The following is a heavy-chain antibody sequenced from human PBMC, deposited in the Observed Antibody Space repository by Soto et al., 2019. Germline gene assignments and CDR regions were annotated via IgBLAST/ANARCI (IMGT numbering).Heavy chain of an antibody. CDR3: ERGGHVEVVTAAVNY. CDR2: VNPSGGHT. V-gene: IGHV1-46*01. CDR1: GDTFTDYY. D-gene: IGHD2-21*02. Sequence: QVQLVQSGAEVKKPGASVKVSCKASGDTFTDYYIHWVRQAPGQGLEWMGTVNPSGGHTTYAQHFLGRITTTRNTYTSTIYMEVTSLTSANQAVYYCERGGHVEVVTAAVNYWGQETHVTVSS. J-gene: IGHJ4*02.